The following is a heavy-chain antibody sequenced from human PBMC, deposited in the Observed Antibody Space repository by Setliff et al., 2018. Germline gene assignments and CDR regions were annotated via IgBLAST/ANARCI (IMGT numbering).Heavy chain of an antibody. J-gene: IGHJ4*02. CDR1: GLTVSTYR. Sequence: GGSLSLSCVVSGLTVSTYRMRWGRQAPGKGLEWVAVIWDDGGNKYHAESVKGRFTISRDNSKNTLYLQMNSLRPEDTAVYYCARTCSGSGCYAGLESWGQGTPVTVSS. CDR2: IWDDGGNK. CDR3: ARTCSGSGCYAGLES. D-gene: IGHD2-15*01. V-gene: IGHV3-33*08.